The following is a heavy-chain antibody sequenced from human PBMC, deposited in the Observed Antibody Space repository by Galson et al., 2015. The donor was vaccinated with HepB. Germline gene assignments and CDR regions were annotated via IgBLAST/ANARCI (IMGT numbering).Heavy chain of an antibody. CDR2: SSGST. CDR1: GASIRSYY. V-gene: IGHV4-59*08. J-gene: IGHJ6*02. Sequence: LSLTCTVSGASIRSYYWSWIRQSPGKGLEWIGYSSGSTNYNPSLKSRVTISVDTSKNQFSLKLNFVTAADTAVYYCARHLVPSYYDRSGTPLGDYYYGMDVWGQGTTVTVSS. D-gene: IGHD3-22*01. CDR3: ARHLVPSYYDRSGTPLGDYYYGMDV.